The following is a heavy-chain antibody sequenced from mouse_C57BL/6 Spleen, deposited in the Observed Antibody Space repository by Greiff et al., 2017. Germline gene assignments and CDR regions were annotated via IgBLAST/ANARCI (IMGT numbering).Heavy chain of an antibody. CDR3: ASYGSSYAGDFDV. CDR2: INPDSGTI. V-gene: IGHV4-1*01. Sequence: EVKVIESGGGLVQPGGSLKLSCAASGIDFSRYWMSWVRRAPGKGLEWIGEINPDSGTINYAQSLKDNFICSIDTAKNTLYLQMSKVRSEDTALYYCASYGSSYAGDFDVWGTGTTVTVSS. CDR1: GIDFSRYW. D-gene: IGHD1-1*01. J-gene: IGHJ1*03.